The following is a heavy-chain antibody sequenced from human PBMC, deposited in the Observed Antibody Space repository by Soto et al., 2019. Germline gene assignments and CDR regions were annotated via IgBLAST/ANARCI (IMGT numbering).Heavy chain of an antibody. J-gene: IGHJ4*02. CDR2: ISPKSGGT. CDR1: GYTFIDYY. D-gene: IGHD3-22*01. CDR3: ARGGTFAYDTSGYSVY. Sequence: QVQLVQSGAEVKKPGASVKVSCEASGYTFIDYYMHWVRQAPGQGFEWMGRISPKSGGTNYAQKFQGRVTMTWDTSLNTAYMELSRLRSDDTAVYYCARGGTFAYDTSGYSVYWGQGTLVTVSS. V-gene: IGHV1-2*02.